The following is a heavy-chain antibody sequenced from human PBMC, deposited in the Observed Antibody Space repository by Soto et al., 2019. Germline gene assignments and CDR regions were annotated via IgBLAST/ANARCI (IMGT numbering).Heavy chain of an antibody. CDR2: IYWDDDK. CDR1: GFSLSSVGVG. Sequence: QITLKESGPTLVKPTQTLTLTCSFSGFSLSSVGVGVGWIRQPPGQALEWLALIYWDDDKRYSPSQKSRLTITKDTSKNQVVLTMTNMDPVDTATYYCAHPVEANAFDIWGQGTMVTVSS. V-gene: IGHV2-5*02. CDR3: AHPVEANAFDI. D-gene: IGHD2-15*01. J-gene: IGHJ3*02.